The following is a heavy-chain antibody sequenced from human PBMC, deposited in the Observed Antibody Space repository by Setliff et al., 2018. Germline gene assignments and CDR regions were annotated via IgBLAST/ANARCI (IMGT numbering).Heavy chain of an antibody. D-gene: IGHD2-21*01. CDR3: ARVGDMAYCGGDCYFGDAFDI. CDR2: IYRTGGT. V-gene: IGHV4-4*02. CDR1: GASINSLSW. Sequence: SETLSLTCTVPGASINSLSWWSWVRQSPGKGLEWIGEIYRTGGTNYNPSLKSRVTISVDTSKNQFSLKLSSVTAEDTAVYYCARVGDMAYCGGDCYFGDAFDIWGQGTMVTVSS. J-gene: IGHJ3*02.